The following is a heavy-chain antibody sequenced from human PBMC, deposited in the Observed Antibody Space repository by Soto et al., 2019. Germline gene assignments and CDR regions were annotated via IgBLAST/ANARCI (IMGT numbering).Heavy chain of an antibody. J-gene: IGHJ3*02. V-gene: IGHV3-21*01. CDR1: GFTFSSYI. CDR3: ARDMVRLRYDAFDI. Sequence: PGGSLRLSCAASGFTFSSYIMNWVRQAPGKGLEWVSSISSSSSYIYYADSVKGRFTISRDNAKNSLYLQMNSLRAEDTAAYYCARDMVRLRYDAFDIWGQGTMVTVPS. D-gene: IGHD4-17*01. CDR2: ISSSSSYI.